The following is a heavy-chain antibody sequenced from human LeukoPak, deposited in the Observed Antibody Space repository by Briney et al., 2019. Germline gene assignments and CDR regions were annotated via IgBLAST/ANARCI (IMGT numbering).Heavy chain of an antibody. J-gene: IGHJ1*01. D-gene: IGHD1-20*01. CDR3: ARVLASEYNWRHAEYFQH. CDR2: IYYSGST. V-gene: IGHV4-39*07. CDR1: GGSISSSSYY. Sequence: SETLSLTCTVSGGSISSSSYYWGWIRQPPGKGLEWIGRIYYSGSTYYNPSLKSRVTISVDTSKNQFSLKLSSVTAADTAVYYCARVLASEYNWRHAEYFQHWGQGTLVTVSS.